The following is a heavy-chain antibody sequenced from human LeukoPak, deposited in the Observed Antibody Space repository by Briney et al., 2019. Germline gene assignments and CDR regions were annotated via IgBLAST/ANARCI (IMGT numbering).Heavy chain of an antibody. D-gene: IGHD3-10*01. CDR2: ISGGSDNT. CDR3: ASSLLPRL. V-gene: IGHV3-23*01. J-gene: IGHJ4*02. Sequence: GGSLRLSCAASGFIFSSYAMSWVRQPPEKGLEWVSGISGGSDNTDYADSVKGRFTISRDISKSTLFLQMNSLRAEDTAVYYCASSLLPRLWGQGTLVTVSS. CDR1: GFIFSSYA.